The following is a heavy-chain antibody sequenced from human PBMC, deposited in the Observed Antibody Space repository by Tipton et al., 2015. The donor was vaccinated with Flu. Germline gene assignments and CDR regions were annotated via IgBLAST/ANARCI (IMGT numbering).Heavy chain of an antibody. V-gene: IGHV4-31*03. CDR2: IFDTGNT. CDR1: GGSISSGGYY. CDR3: AREAYYGSASFDY. D-gene: IGHD3-10*01. Sequence: TLSLTCTVSGGSISSGGYYWGWIRQQPGKGLEWIGNIFDTGNTNPNPALKSRLTISVDTSRNQFSLRLSSVTAADTAVYYCAREAYYGSASFDYWGQGTLVTVSS. J-gene: IGHJ4*02.